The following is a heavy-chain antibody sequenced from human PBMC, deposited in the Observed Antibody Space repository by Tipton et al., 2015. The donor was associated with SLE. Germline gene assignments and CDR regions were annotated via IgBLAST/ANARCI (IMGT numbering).Heavy chain of an antibody. Sequence: SLRLSCAASGFSFGSYGISWVRQAPGKGLEWVSAISGSGGDTDYADSVKGRFTISRDNSKNTLYLQMNSLRAEDTAVYYCARDPSGYCSGGSCSYFDYWGQGTLVTVSS. CDR2: ISGSGGDT. D-gene: IGHD2-15*01. CDR1: GFSFGSYG. J-gene: IGHJ4*02. CDR3: ARDPSGYCSGGSCSYFDY. V-gene: IGHV3-23*01.